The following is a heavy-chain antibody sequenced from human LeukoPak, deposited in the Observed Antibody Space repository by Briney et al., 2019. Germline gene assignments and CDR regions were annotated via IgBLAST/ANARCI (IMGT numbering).Heavy chain of an antibody. J-gene: IGHJ4*02. V-gene: IGHV4-59*01. D-gene: IGHD6-13*01. CDR1: GGSISSYY. Sequence: PSETLSLTCTVSGGSISSYYWSWIRQPPGKGLEWIGYIYYSGSTNYNPSLKSRVTISVDTSKNQFSLKLSSVTAADTAVYYCARVSVGGIADYWGQGALVTVSS. CDR2: IYYSGST. CDR3: ARVSVGGIADY.